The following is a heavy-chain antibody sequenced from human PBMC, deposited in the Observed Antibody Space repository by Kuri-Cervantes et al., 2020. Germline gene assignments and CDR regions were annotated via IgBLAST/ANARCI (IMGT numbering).Heavy chain of an antibody. J-gene: IGHJ4*02. CDR3: AKDGAKWARYYFDH. D-gene: IGHD1-26*01. V-gene: IGHV3-30*18. CDR2: ISYDGSNK. CDR1: GFTFSSYG. Sequence: GESLKISCAASGFTFSSYGMHWVRQAPGKGLEWVAVISYDGSNKYYADSVKGRFTISRDNSKNTLYLQMSSLRAEDTAVYYCAKDGAKWARYYFDHWGQGTLVTVSS.